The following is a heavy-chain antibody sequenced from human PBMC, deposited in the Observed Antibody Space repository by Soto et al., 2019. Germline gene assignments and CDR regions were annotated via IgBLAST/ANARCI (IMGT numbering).Heavy chain of an antibody. CDR3: ARAAPRYCSGGSCYSGRDY. V-gene: IGHV4-34*01. D-gene: IGHD2-15*01. J-gene: IGHJ4*02. CDR1: GGSFSGYY. Sequence: QVQLQQWGAGLLKPSETLSLTCAVYGGSFSGYYWSWIRQPPGKGLEWIGEINHSGSTNYNPSLKRRATISVDTSKNQFSLKLSSVTAADTAVYYCARAAPRYCSGGSCYSGRDYWDQGTLVTVSS. CDR2: INHSGST.